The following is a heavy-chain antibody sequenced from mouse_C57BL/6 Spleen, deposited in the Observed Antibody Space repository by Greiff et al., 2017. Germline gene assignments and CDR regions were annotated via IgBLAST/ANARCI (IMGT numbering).Heavy chain of an antibody. CDR3: ARDSLWEYAMDY. J-gene: IGHJ4*01. V-gene: IGHV5-17*01. Sequence: VQLKESGGGLVKPGGSLKLSCAASGFTFSDYGMHWVRQAPEKGLEWVAYISSGSSTIYYADTVKGRFTISRDNAKNTLFLQMTSLRSEDTAMYYCARDSLWEYAMDYWGQGTSVTVSS. D-gene: IGHD4-1*01. CDR2: ISSGSSTI. CDR1: GFTFSDYG.